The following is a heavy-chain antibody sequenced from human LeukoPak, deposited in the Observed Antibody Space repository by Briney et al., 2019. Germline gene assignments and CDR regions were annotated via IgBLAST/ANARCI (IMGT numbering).Heavy chain of an antibody. CDR3: AREAIVVERWFDP. D-gene: IGHD3-22*01. CDR1: GFTFSRYA. V-gene: IGHV3-30-3*01. CDR2: ILYDGSNK. Sequence: GGSLRLSCAASGFTFSRYAMHWVRQPSGKGLEWVAVILYDGSNKYYADSVKGRFTISRDNSKNTVYLQMNSPRAEDTALYYCAREAIVVERWFDPWGQGTLVTVSS. J-gene: IGHJ5*02.